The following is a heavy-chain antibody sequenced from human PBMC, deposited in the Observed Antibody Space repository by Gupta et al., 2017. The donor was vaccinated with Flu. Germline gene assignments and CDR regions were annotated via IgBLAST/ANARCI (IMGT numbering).Heavy chain of an antibody. CDR1: GFTFSNYA. J-gene: IGHJ2*01. CDR3: AKDGPAATMDSRWWFFDL. V-gene: IGHV3-23*01. D-gene: IGHD3-10*01. Sequence: EVQLLESGGDLVQPGGSLRLSCAASGFTFSNYAMSWVRQAPGKGLEWVSGIGRSGRVTYYADSVKGRFTVSRDNAKNTLYLQMSSLRAEDTAVYYCAKDGPAATMDSRWWFFDLWGRGTLVTVSS. CDR2: IGRSGRVT.